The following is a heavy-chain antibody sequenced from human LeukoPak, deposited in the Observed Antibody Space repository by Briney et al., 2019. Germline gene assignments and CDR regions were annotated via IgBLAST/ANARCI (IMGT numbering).Heavy chain of an antibody. D-gene: IGHD3-22*01. J-gene: IGHJ4*02. Sequence: GGSLRLSCTVSGFTVSSYYMSWVRQAPGKGLESVSVISNDGVTYYADSVKGRFTISRDNAKNSLYLQMNSLRAEDTAVYYCARSRYYYDSSGYSRFDYWGQGTLVTVSS. CDR2: ISNDGVT. CDR3: ARSRYYYDSSGYSRFDY. V-gene: IGHV3-53*01. CDR1: GFTVSSYY.